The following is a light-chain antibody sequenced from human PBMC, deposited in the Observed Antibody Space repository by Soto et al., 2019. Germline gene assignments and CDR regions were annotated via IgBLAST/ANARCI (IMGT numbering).Light chain of an antibody. V-gene: IGLV1-47*01. Sequence: QSVLTQPPSASGAPGQRVTISCSGSSSNTGSNYVYWYQQLPGTAPKLLIYRNNQRPSGVPDRFSGSKSGTSASLAISGLRSEDEAAYSCAAWDDGLSGFVFGTGTRSPA. CDR1: SSNTGSNY. J-gene: IGLJ1*01. CDR3: AAWDDGLSGFV. CDR2: RNN.